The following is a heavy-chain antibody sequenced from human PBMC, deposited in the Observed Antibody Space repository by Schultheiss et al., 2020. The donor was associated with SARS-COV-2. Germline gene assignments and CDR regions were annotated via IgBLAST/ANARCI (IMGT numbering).Heavy chain of an antibody. CDR1: GGSISSYY. Sequence: SQTLSLTCAVSGGSISSYYWSWIRQPAGKGLEWIGRIYTSGSTNYNPSLKSRVTISVDTSKNQFSLKLSSVTAADTAVYYCARLTGAGAFDIWGQGTMVTVSS. D-gene: IGHD1-26*01. CDR3: ARLTGAGAFDI. CDR2: IYTSGST. J-gene: IGHJ3*02. V-gene: IGHV4-4*07.